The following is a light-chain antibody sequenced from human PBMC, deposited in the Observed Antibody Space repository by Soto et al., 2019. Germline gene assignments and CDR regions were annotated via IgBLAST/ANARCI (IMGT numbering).Light chain of an antibody. CDR1: QTVASN. CDR2: GAS. V-gene: IGKV3-15*01. J-gene: IGKJ2*01. CDR3: QQYHNWPPQYT. Sequence: EIVMTQSPASLSVSPGDGATLSCRASQTVASNLAWYQQKPGQGPRLLIHGASTRAAGVPARFSGSGSGTDFTLTISRLQSEDFAVYYCQQYHNWPPQYTFGQGTNLQIK.